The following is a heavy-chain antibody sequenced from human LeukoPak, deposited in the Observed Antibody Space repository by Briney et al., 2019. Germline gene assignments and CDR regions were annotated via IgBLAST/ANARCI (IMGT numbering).Heavy chain of an antibody. D-gene: IGHD6-13*01. CDR3: AKDLFGIAAAGNFDY. J-gene: IGHJ4*02. V-gene: IGHV3-23*01. CDR2: ISGSGGST. Sequence: HPGGSLRLSCAASGFTLSSYAMSWVRQAPGKGLEWVSAISGSGGSTYYADSVKGRFTISRDNSKNTLYLQMNSLRAEDTAVYYCAKDLFGIAAAGNFDYWGQGTLVTVSS. CDR1: GFTLSSYA.